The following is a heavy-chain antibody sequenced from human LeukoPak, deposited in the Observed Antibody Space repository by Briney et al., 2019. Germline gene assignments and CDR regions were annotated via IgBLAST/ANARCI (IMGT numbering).Heavy chain of an antibody. CDR2: ISYDGSNK. D-gene: IGHD1-26*01. CDR3: AREVGATDY. Sequence: GGSLRLSCAASGFTFSSYAMHWVRQAPGKGLEWVAVISYDGSNKYYADSVKGRFTISRDNSKNTLYLQMNSLRAEDTAVYYCAREVGATDYWGQGTLVTVS. V-gene: IGHV3-30-3*01. CDR1: GFTFSSYA. J-gene: IGHJ4*02.